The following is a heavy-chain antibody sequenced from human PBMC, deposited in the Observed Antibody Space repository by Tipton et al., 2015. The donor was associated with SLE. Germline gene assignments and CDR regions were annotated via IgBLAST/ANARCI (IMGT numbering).Heavy chain of an antibody. V-gene: IGHV3-74*01. Sequence: LSLTCTVSGGSISSGDYYWSWIRQPPGKGLVWVSRINSDGSSTSYADSVKGRFTISRDNAKNTLYLQMNSLRAEDTAVYYCARDLYYYDSSGPYWGQGTLVTVSS. J-gene: IGHJ4*02. CDR3: ARDLYYYDSSGPY. D-gene: IGHD3-22*01. CDR2: INSDGSST. CDR1: GGSISSGDYY.